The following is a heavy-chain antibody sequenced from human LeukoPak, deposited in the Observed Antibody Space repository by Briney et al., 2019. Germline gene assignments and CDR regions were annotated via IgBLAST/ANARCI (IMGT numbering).Heavy chain of an antibody. CDR1: GFTFSNYG. D-gene: IGHD3-9*01. CDR3: AREGHYDILTGYSPVEYYFYYMDV. Sequence: GRSLRLSCEASGFTFSNYGIHWVRQTPGKGLEWIAAISSDGDEKHYADSVKGRVTITRDNSKSTLYLQMNSLRAEDTALYYCAREGHYDILTGYSPVEYYFYYMDVWGKGTTVTVSS. V-gene: IGHV3-30*04. CDR2: ISSDGDEK. J-gene: IGHJ6*03.